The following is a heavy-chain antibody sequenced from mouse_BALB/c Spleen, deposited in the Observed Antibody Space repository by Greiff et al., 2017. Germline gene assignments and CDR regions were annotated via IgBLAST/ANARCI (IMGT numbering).Heavy chain of an antibody. CDR3: ARSYYRYDDDVGFAY. J-gene: IGHJ3*01. CDR2: INPSSGYT. V-gene: IGHV1-4*01. D-gene: IGHD2-14*01. Sequence: QVQLKESGAELARPGASVKMSCKASGYTFTSYTMHWVKQRPGQGLEWIGYINPSSGYTNYNQKFKDKATLTADKSSSTAYMQLSSLTSEDSAVYYCARSYYRYDDDVGFAYWGQGTLVTVSA. CDR1: GYTFTSYT.